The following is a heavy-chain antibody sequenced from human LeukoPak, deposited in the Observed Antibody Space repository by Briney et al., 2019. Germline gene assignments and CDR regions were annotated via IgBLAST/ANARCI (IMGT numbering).Heavy chain of an antibody. CDR1: GGSISSYY. CDR2: TYYSGST. D-gene: IGHD1-26*01. V-gene: IGHV4-59*08. CDR3: AIHPRDIEWELLFGY. J-gene: IGHJ4*02. Sequence: PSETQSLTCTVSGGSISSYYWSWLRQPPGQGLEWIGYTYYSGSTNYNPSLKSRVTISVDSSKNQCSLKLSSVTAAYTGVYYCAIHPRDIEWELLFGYWWQQALVTVSS.